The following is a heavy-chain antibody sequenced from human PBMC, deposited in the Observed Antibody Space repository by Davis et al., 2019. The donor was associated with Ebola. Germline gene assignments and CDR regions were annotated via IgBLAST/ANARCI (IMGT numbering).Heavy chain of an antibody. Sequence: SETLSLTCTVSGASINSGFFAWSWVRQPAGKGLEWIGHIFTIGAAGTEYNPSLKSRVSISIDTTNNQISLKLASVTAADTAIYFCARDRQESRAYGFWGQGTLVTVSS. CDR2: IFTIGAAGT. J-gene: IGHJ4*02. V-gene: IGHV4-61*09. CDR1: GASINSGFFA. CDR3: ARDRQESRAYGF. D-gene: IGHD3-16*01.